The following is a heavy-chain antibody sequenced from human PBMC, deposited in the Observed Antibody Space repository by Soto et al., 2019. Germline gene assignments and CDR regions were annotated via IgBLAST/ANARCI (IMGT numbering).Heavy chain of an antibody. CDR3: AREVLSCRYFDY. Sequence: QVQLVESGGGVVQPGRSLRLSCAASGFIFSNYVMYWVLQAPGKGLEWVAFVSYDGTTKYYADSVKGRFTISRDNSKNTLYLQMNNLRPEDTGVYYCAREVLSCRYFDYWGQGTQDTVSS. CDR1: GFIFSNYV. D-gene: IGHD2-8*02. CDR2: VSYDGTTK. J-gene: IGHJ4*02. V-gene: IGHV3-30-3*01.